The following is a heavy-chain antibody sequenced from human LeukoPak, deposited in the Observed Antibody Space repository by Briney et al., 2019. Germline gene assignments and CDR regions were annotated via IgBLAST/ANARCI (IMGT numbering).Heavy chain of an antibody. CDR3: ARDDKIAVAGFDY. CDR2: ISAYNGNT. CDR1: GYTFTSYG. V-gene: IGHV1-18*01. J-gene: IGHJ4*02. D-gene: IGHD6-19*01. Sequence: ASVKVSCKASGYTFTSYGISWVRQAPGQGLEWMGWISAYNGNTNYAQKFQGRVTMTRDTSISTAYMELSRLRSDDTAVYYCARDDKIAVAGFDYWGQGTLVTVSS.